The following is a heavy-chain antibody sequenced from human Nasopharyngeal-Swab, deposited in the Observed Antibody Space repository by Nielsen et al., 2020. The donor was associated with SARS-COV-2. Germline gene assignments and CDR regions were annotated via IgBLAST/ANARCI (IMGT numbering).Heavy chain of an antibody. CDR2: IGDKDHNYAT. CDR1: GFIFSASA. Sequence: GESLKISCAASGFIFSASAIHWVRQASGKGPEWVGRIGDKDHNYATTYGASVQGRFTISRDDSESTLFLQMNSLKTEDTGIYYCTTKGRDGIISLNQPHWGRGTLVTVSS. CDR3: TTKGRDGIISLNQPH. D-gene: IGHD5-24*01. V-gene: IGHV3-73*01. J-gene: IGHJ4*02.